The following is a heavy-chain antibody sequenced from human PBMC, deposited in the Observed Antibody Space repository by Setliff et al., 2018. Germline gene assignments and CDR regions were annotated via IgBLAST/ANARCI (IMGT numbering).Heavy chain of an antibody. D-gene: IGHD3-22*01. CDR3: ARRRYYYDSSGYRWGGFYFDY. V-gene: IGHV1-2*04. CDR1: GYTFTSYD. CDR2: INPNSGGT. Sequence: GASVKVSCKASGYTFTSYDINWVRQATGQGLEWMGWINPNSGGTNYAQKFQGWVTMTRDTSISTAYMELSRLRSDDTAVYYCARRRYYYDSSGYRWGGFYFDYWGQGTLVTVSS. J-gene: IGHJ4*02.